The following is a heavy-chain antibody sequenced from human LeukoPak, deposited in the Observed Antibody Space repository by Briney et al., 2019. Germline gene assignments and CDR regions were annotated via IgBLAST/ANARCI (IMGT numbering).Heavy chain of an antibody. Sequence: GGSLRLSCAASGFIFTNYFMSWVRQAPGKGLEWVASVKHDGSEKYYVDSVRGRFTISRDNTMNSLYLQMSSLRAEDTAVYYCATDRGWRTSGYYLYYFEYWGQGTLVTYSS. CDR2: VKHDGSEK. D-gene: IGHD3-3*01. CDR1: GFIFTNYF. V-gene: IGHV3-7*01. CDR3: ATDRGWRTSGYYLYYFEY. J-gene: IGHJ4*02.